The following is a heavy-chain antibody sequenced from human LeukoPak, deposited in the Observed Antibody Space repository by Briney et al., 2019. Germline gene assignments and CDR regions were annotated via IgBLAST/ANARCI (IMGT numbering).Heavy chain of an antibody. Sequence: GGSLRLSCAASGFTLSNHAMNWVRQAPGKGLEWVSGISGGAGSTYYADSVKGRFTISRDNSNNALYLQMNSLRAEDTAVYYCAKGGLGSDILTTCDPWGQGTLVTVS. J-gene: IGHJ5*02. CDR1: GFTLSNHA. D-gene: IGHD3-9*01. CDR2: ISGGAGST. CDR3: AKGGLGSDILTTCDP. V-gene: IGHV3-23*01.